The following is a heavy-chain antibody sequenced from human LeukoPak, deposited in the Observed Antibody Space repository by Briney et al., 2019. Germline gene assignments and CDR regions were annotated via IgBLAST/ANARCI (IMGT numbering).Heavy chain of an antibody. CDR3: ARAREAYYDRAFDI. CDR1: GGSISSGDYY. V-gene: IGHV4-30-4*02. CDR2: IYYSGST. J-gene: IGHJ3*02. D-gene: IGHD3-9*01. Sequence: PSETLSLTCTVSGGSISSGDYYWSWIRQPPGKGLEWIGYIYYSGSTYYNPSLKSRVTISVDTSKNQFSLKLSSMTAADTAVYYCARAREAYYDRAFDIWGPGTMVIVSS.